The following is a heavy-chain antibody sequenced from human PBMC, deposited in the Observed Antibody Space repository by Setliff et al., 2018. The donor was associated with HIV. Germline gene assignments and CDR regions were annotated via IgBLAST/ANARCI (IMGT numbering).Heavy chain of an antibody. CDR2: ISAYNGNT. D-gene: IGHD3-10*01. Sequence: GASVKVSCKASGYTFTSYGISWVRQAPGQGLEWMGWISAYNGNTHYAQKLQGRVTMTTDTSTSTAYMELRSLRSDDTAVYYCARDYYGSGSYFILDYWGPGTLVTVSS. V-gene: IGHV1-18*01. CDR3: ARDYYGSGSYFILDY. CDR1: GYTFTSYG. J-gene: IGHJ4*02.